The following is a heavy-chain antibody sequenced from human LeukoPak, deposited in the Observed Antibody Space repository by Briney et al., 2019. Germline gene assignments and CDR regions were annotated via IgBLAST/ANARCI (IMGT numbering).Heavy chain of an antibody. Sequence: ASVKVSCKASGYTFTSYYMHWVRQAPAQGLKWMGIINPSDGSTSYAQKFQGRVTMTRDTSTSTVYMELSSLRSEDTAVYYCARELTYYDFWSGQNNWFDPWGQGTLVTVSS. D-gene: IGHD3-3*01. V-gene: IGHV1-46*01. J-gene: IGHJ5*02. CDR2: INPSDGST. CDR3: ARELTYYDFWSGQNNWFDP. CDR1: GYTFTSYY.